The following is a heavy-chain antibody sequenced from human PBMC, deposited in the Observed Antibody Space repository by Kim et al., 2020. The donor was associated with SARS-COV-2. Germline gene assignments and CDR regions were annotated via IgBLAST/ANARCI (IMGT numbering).Heavy chain of an antibody. V-gene: IGHV3-30-3*01. CDR1: GFTFSSYA. CDR3: ARASTIQLWLYYYYGMDA. CDR2: ISYDGSNK. J-gene: IGHJ6*02. Sequence: GGSLRLSCAASGFTFSSYAMHWVRQAPGKGLEWVAVISYDGSNKYYADSVKGRFTISRDNSKNTLYLQMNSLRAEDTAVYYCARASTIQLWLYYYYGMDAWGQGTTVTVSS. D-gene: IGHD5-18*01.